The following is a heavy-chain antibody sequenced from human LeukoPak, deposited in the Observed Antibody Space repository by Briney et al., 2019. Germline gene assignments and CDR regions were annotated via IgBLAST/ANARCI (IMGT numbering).Heavy chain of an antibody. D-gene: IGHD5-12*01. CDR2: ISYDGNTI. CDR1: EFTFSNYA. Sequence: GGSLRLSCAASEFTFSNYALHWVRQAPGKGLQWVAVISYDGNTIHYADSVKGRFIISRDNAKNSLYLQMNSLRAEDTALYYCAKDFGRSAYDRPFDYWGQGTLVTVSS. J-gene: IGHJ4*02. V-gene: IGHV3-30-3*01. CDR3: AKDFGRSAYDRPFDY.